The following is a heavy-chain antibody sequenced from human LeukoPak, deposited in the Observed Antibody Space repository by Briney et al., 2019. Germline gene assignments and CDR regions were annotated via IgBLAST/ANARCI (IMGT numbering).Heavy chain of an antibody. D-gene: IGHD3-22*01. CDR1: GGSISSYY. CDR2: IYTSGST. CDR3: ARDSPTYYYDSSGYNV. Sequence: SETLSLTCTVSGGSISSYYWSWIRQPAGKAREWIGRIYTSGSTNYNPSLKSRVTMSVDTSKNQFSLKLSSVTAADTAVYYCARDSPTYYYDSSGYNVWGQGTLVTVSS. V-gene: IGHV4-4*07. J-gene: IGHJ4*02.